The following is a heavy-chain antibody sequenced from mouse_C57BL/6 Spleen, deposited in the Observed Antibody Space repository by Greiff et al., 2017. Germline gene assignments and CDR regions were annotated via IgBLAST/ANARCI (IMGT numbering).Heavy chain of an antibody. CDR2: IYPGSGNT. D-gene: IGHD1-1*01. V-gene: IGHV1-76*01. Sequence: QVQLQQSGAELVRPGASVKLSCKASGYTFTDYYINWVKQRPGQGLEWIARIYPGSGNTYYNEKFKGKATLTAEKSSSTAYMQLSSLTSEDSAVYCCARWGYGSSYLDYWGQGTTLTVSS. J-gene: IGHJ2*01. CDR3: ARWGYGSSYLDY. CDR1: GYTFTDYY.